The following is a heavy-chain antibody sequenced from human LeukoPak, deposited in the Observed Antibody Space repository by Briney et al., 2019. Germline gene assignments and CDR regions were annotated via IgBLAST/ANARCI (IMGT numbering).Heavy chain of an antibody. CDR3: ARVHRGYSYGRLDY. J-gene: IGHJ4*02. CDR2: ISSSDNTI. Sequence: PGGSLRLSCAASGFAFSDYSMNWVRQAPGKGLEWVSYISSSDNTIHDADSVKGRFTISRDNAKNSLYLEMNSLRDEDTAVYYCARVHRGYSYGRLDYWGQGTLVTVSS. V-gene: IGHV3-48*02. CDR1: GFAFSDYS. D-gene: IGHD5-18*01.